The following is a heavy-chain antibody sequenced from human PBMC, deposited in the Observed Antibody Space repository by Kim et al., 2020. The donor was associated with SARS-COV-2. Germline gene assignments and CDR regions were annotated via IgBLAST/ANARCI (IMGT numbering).Heavy chain of an antibody. CDR3: AKVAVIDDYDHFYYYAR. D-gene: IGHD4-17*01. V-gene: IGHV3-23*01. Sequence: GGSLRLSCVASGFTFDNYAMSWVRQAPGKGLEWVAVMCCGGINKYYADSVKGRFTISRDNSKNTVYLQMSSLRDEDTAIYYCAKVAVIDDYDHFYYYAR. CDR2: MCCGGINK. CDR1: GFTFDNYA. J-gene: IGHJ6*01.